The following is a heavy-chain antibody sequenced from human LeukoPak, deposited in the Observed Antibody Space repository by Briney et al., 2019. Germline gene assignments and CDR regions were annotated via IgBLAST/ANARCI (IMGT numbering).Heavy chain of an antibody. D-gene: IGHD3-16*01. CDR3: ASPWGTSMDV. J-gene: IGHJ6*03. CDR1: GGSISSSSYY. V-gene: IGHV4-39*01. CDR2: IYYSGST. Sequence: SETLSLTCTVSGGSISSSSYYWGWIRQPPGKGLEWIGSIYYSGSTYYNPSLKSRVTISVDTSKNQFSLKLSSVTAADAAVYYCASPWGTSMDVWGKGTTVTISS.